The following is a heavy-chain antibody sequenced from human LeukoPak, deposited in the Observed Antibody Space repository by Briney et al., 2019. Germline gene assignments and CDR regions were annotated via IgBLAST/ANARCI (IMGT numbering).Heavy chain of an antibody. V-gene: IGHV3-21*01. D-gene: IGHD3/OR15-3a*01. CDR2: INWKTGNG. CDR3: ARDRAANQDWVEFDP. J-gene: IGHJ5*02. Sequence: GGSLRLSCAASGFTFSSYSMNWVRQAPGKGLEWVSGINWKTGNGIYADSVKGRFTISRDNAKNSLYLQMSSLRVEDTAVYFCARDRAANQDWVEFDPWGQGTPVIVSS. CDR1: GFTFSSYS.